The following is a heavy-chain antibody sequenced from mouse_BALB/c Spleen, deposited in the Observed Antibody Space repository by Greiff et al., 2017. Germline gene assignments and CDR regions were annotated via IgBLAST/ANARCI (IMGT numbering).Heavy chain of an antibody. J-gene: IGHJ4*01. CDR2: ISSGGSYT. Sequence: EVHLVESGGGLVKPGGSLKLSCAASGFTFSSYAMSWVRQTPEKRLEWVATISSGGSYTYYPDSVKGRFTISRDNAKNTLYLQMSSLRSEDTAMYYCARHEGRGAMDYWGQGTSVTVSS. CDR3: ARHEGRGAMDY. CDR1: GFTFSSYA. V-gene: IGHV5-9-3*01.